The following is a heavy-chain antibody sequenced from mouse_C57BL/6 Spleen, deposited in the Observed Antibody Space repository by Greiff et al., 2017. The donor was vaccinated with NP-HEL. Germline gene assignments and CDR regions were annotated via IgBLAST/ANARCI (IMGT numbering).Heavy chain of an antibody. CDR1: GFNIKDDY. D-gene: IGHD1-1*01. V-gene: IGHV14-4*01. CDR3: TPITTVGGY. Sequence: VQLQQSGAELVRPGASVKLSCTASGFNIKDDYMHWVKQRPEQGLEWIGWIDPENGDTAYASKFQGQATITADTSSNTDYLQLSSLTSEDTAVYYCTPITTVGGYWGQGTTLTVSS. CDR2: IDPENGDT. J-gene: IGHJ2*01.